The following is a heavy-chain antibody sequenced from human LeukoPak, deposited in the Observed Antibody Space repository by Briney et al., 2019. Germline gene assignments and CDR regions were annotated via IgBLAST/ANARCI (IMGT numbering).Heavy chain of an antibody. Sequence: ASVKVSCKASGGTFSSYAISWVRQAPGKGLEYVSAISSNGGSTYYANSVKGRFTISRDNSKNTLYLQMNSLRAEDTAVYYCAKVWELVVVAVTHFDYWGQGTLVTVSS. CDR2: ISSNGGST. CDR1: GGTFSSYA. V-gene: IGHV3-23*01. CDR3: AKVWELVVVAVTHFDY. J-gene: IGHJ4*02. D-gene: IGHD2-15*01.